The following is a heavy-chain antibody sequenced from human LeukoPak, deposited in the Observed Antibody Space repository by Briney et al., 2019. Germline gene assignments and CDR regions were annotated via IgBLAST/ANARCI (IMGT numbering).Heavy chain of an antibody. CDR2: INSDGSNT. CDR3: ASSRYSGSYFDY. CDR1: GFTFSSYW. Sequence: PGGSLRLSCATSGFTFSSYWMHWVRHAPGKGLVWVSRINSDGSNTNYADSVKGRFTISRDNAKNTLYLQMNSLRAEDTAVYYCASSRYSGSYFDYWGQGTLVTVSS. V-gene: IGHV3-74*01. D-gene: IGHD1-26*01. J-gene: IGHJ4*02.